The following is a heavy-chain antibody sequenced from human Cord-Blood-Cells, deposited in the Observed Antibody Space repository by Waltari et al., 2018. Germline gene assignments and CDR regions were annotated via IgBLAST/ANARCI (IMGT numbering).Heavy chain of an antibody. Sequence: QVQLQESGPGLVKPSGTLSLTCAVSGGSISSSNWWSWVRQPPGKGREWIGEIYHRGGTSYNPSLKSRVTLTVDNATGPFSQGRSSVTAADTAVYYCASSGFGVVIDAFDIWGQGTMVTVSS. V-gene: IGHV4-4*02. CDR3: ASSGFGVVIDAFDI. CDR2: IYHRGGT. D-gene: IGHD3-3*01. CDR1: GGSISSSNW. J-gene: IGHJ3*02.